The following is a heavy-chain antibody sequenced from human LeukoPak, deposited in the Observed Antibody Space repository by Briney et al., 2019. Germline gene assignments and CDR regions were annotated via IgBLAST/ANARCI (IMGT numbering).Heavy chain of an antibody. V-gene: IGHV3-15*01. CDR3: TTGRESAYSSGWYAFDI. CDR1: GFTFSNPW. CDR2: IKSKTDGGTT. J-gene: IGHJ3*02. Sequence: PGGSLRLSCAASGFTFSNPWMSWVRQAPGKGLEWVGRIKSKTDGGTTDYAAPVKGRFTISRDDSKNTLYLQMNSLKTEDTAVYYCTTGRESAYSSGWYAFDIWGQGTMVTVSS. D-gene: IGHD6-19*01.